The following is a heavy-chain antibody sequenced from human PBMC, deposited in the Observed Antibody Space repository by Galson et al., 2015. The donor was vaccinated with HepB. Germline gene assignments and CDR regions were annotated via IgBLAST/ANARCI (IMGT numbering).Heavy chain of an antibody. J-gene: IGHJ4*02. Sequence: PALVKPTQTLTLTCTFSGFSVSTSGVAVGWIRQPPGKALEWLALIYWDDDKRYSPFLKSRLTISADKSITTAYLQWSSLKASDTAIYYCASRHSYFRSGTWYNVSDYWGQGTLVTVSS. D-gene: IGHD3-10*01. CDR2: IYWDDDK. CDR3: ASRHSYFRSGTWYNVSDY. V-gene: IGHV2-5*02. CDR1: GFSVSTSGVA.